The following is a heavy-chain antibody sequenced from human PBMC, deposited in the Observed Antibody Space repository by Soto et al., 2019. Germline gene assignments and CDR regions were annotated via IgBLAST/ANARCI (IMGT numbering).Heavy chain of an antibody. Sequence: LRLSCAASGFIFKMYWMHWVRQSPGKGLVWISRIYNDGTYSDYADSVRGRFTISRDNVNDTLYLQMNNLRAEDSGLYYCTRGPRPISTGTWGYWGQVTQVTVAS. CDR2: IYNDGTYS. D-gene: IGHD3-9*01. J-gene: IGHJ4*02. CDR3: TRGPRPISTGTWGY. CDR1: GFIFKMYW. V-gene: IGHV3-74*01.